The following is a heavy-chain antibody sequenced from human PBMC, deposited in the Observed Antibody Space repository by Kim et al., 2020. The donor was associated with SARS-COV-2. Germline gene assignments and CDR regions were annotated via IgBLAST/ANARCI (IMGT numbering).Heavy chain of an antibody. CDR3: AKIGVPHNYYDSSGYTQDAFDI. V-gene: IGHV3-30*18. Sequence: GGSLRLSCAASGFTFSSYGMHWVRQAPGKGLEWVAVISYDGSNKYYADSVKGRFTISRDNSKNTLYLQMNSLRAEDTAVYYCAKIGVPHNYYDSSGYTQDAFDIWGQGTMVTVSS. CDR1: GFTFSSYG. D-gene: IGHD3-22*01. CDR2: ISYDGSNK. J-gene: IGHJ3*02.